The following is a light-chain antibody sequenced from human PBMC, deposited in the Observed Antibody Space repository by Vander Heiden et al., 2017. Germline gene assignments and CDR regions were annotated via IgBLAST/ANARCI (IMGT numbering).Light chain of an antibody. V-gene: IGLV1-44*01. J-gene: IGLJ1*01. CDR3: AAWDDSRNGHV. Sequence: QSVLTQPPSASGTPGQRVTISCSGGSSSIGSNTVNWYQQIPGAGPKLLIYSNEQRPSWVPDRFSGSKSGTSASLSISGRQSEDEADYYCAAWDDSRNGHVFGTGTRVTVL. CDR1: SSSIGSNT. CDR2: SNE.